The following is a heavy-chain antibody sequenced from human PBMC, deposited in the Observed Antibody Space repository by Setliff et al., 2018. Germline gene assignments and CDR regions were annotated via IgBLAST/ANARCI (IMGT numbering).Heavy chain of an antibody. CDR1: GFTFSNFW. CDR2: INQDGSEK. CDR3: ARVVTSAFDI. D-gene: IGHD2-2*01. J-gene: IGHJ3*02. V-gene: IGHV3-7*03. Sequence: GGSLRLSCVGSGFTFSNFWMTWVRQAPGKGLEWVANINQDGSEKSHVDSVKGRFSISRDNAKNSLYLQMSSLRAEDTAVFYCARVVTSAFDIWGQGAMVTVSS.